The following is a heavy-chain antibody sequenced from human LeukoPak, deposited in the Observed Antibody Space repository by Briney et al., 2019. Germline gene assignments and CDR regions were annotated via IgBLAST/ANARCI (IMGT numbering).Heavy chain of an antibody. D-gene: IGHD2-15*01. CDR1: GGTFSSYA. Sequence: SVKVSFKASGGTFSSYAISWVRQAPGQGLEWMGGTIPIFGTANYAQKFQGRVTITADESTSTAYMELSSLRSEDTAVYYCARGVHPWQLLPMGTYYFDYWGQGTLVTVSS. CDR3: ARGVHPWQLLPMGTYYFDY. V-gene: IGHV1-69*01. J-gene: IGHJ4*02. CDR2: TIPIFGTA.